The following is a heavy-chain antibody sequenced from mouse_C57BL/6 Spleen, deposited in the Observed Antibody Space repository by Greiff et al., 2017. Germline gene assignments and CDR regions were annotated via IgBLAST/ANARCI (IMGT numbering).Heavy chain of an antibody. D-gene: IGHD1-1*01. CDR1: GYTFTSYW. CDR3: ARDYGSSYDY. V-gene: IGHV1-61*01. CDR2: IYPSDSET. Sequence: QVQLQQPGAELVRPGSSVKLSCKASGYTFTSYWMDWVKQRPGQGLEWIGNIYPSDSETHYNQKFKDKATLTVDKSSSTAYMQLSSLTSEDSAVXYCARDYGSSYDYWGQGTTLTVSS. J-gene: IGHJ2*01.